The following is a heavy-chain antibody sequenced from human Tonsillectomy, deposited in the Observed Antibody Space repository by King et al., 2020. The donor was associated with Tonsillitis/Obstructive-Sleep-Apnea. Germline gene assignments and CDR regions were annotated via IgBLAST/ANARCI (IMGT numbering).Heavy chain of an antibody. J-gene: IGHJ4*02. V-gene: IGHV2-5*02. Sequence: TLKESGPTLVKPTQTLTLTCTFSGFSLSISGVGVGWIRQPPEKALEWLALIYWDDDKRYSPSLKSRLTINKDTSKIQVVLTVTNMEPVDTATYYCAHRGPLAEFDYWGQGTLVTVSS. D-gene: IGHD1-1*01. CDR2: IYWDDDK. CDR3: AHRGPLAEFDY. CDR1: GFSLSISGVG.